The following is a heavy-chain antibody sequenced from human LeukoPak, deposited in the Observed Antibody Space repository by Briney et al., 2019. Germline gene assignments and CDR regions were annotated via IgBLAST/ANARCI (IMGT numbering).Heavy chain of an antibody. J-gene: IGHJ4*02. CDR2: INPNSGGT. CDR1: GYTFTGYY. D-gene: IGHD2-21*02. V-gene: IGHV1-2*02. CDR3: ARVEWASAYCGGDCYHFDY. Sequence: ASVKVSCKASGYTFTGYYMHWVRQAPGQGLEWMGWINPNSGGTNYAQKFQGRVTMTRDTSISTAYMELSRLRSDDTAVYYCARVEWASAYCGGDCYHFDYWGQGTLVTVSS.